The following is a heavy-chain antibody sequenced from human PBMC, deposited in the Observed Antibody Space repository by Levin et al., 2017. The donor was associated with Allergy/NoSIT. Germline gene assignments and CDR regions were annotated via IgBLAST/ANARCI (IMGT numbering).Heavy chain of an antibody. J-gene: IGHJ4*02. CDR3: ARGDFGSYADLAEFTY. V-gene: IGHV1-46*01. D-gene: IGHD4-17*01. CDR1: GYDFSSYY. CDR2: INPNGGST. Sequence: GESLKISCKASGYDFSSYYIHWVRQAPGQGLEWMGIINPNGGSTSYAQKFQGRLTMTGDASTKRVYLDLSSLKSDDTAVYYCARGDFGSYADLAEFTYWGQGTLVTVSS.